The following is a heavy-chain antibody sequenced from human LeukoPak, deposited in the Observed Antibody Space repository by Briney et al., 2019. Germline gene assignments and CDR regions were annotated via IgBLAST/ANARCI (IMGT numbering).Heavy chain of an antibody. CDR3: SGYYYERWFDP. Sequence: PSETLSLTCAVYGGSFSGYYWSWIRQPPGKGLEWIGEINHSGSTNYNPSLKSRVTISVDTSKNQFSLKLSSVTAADTAVYDSSGYYYERWFDPSGQGTLVTVSS. J-gene: IGHJ5*02. V-gene: IGHV4-34*01. CDR1: GGSFSGYY. CDR2: INHSGST. D-gene: IGHD3-22*01.